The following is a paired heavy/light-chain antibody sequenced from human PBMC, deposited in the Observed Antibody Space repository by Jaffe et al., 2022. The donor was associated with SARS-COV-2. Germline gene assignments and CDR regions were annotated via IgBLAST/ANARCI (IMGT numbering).Heavy chain of an antibody. D-gene: IGHD3-10*01. V-gene: IGHV2-70*01. CDR3: ARIQYHGSGRRWFDT. CDR2: IDWHDDK. CDR1: GFSLSTSGMC. Sequence: QVTLRESGPARVEPTQTLTLTCTFSGFSLSTSGMCVSWIRQPPGKALEWLALIDWHDDKYYSTSLKTRLTISKDTSKNQVVLAMTNMDPVDTATYFCARIQYHGSGRRWFDTWGQGTLVTVSS. J-gene: IGHJ5*02.
Light chain of an antibody. V-gene: IGLV1-40*01. Sequence: QSVLTQPPSVSGAPGQRVTISCTGSSSNIGAGYDVHWYQQLPGTAPKLLIFGNNNRPSGVPDRFSGSKSGTSASLAISGLQADDEADYYCQSYDSSLSSVLFGGGTKLTVL. J-gene: IGLJ2*01. CDR2: GNN. CDR3: QSYDSSLSSVL. CDR1: SSNIGAGYD.